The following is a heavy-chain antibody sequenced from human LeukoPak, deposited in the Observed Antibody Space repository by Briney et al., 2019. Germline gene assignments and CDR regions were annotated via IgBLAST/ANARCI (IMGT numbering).Heavy chain of an antibody. CDR1: EFTFSSYA. D-gene: IGHD3-10*01. J-gene: IGHJ5*02. Sequence: GRSLRLSCAASEFTFSSYAMHWVRQAPGKGLEWVAVISYDGSNKYYADSVKGRFTISRDNSKNTLYLQMNSLRAEDTAVYYCARSITMVRGEWFDPWGQGTLVTVSS. CDR2: ISYDGSNK. CDR3: ARSITMVRGEWFDP. V-gene: IGHV3-30-3*01.